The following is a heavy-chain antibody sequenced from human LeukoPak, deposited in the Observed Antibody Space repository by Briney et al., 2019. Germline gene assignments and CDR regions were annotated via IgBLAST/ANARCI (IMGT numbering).Heavy chain of an antibody. Sequence: PGGSLRLSCAASGFTFSSYGMHWVRQAPGKGLEWVAAISYDGSNKYYADSVKGRFTISRDNSKNTLYLQMNSLRAEDTAVYYCAKVQVWGVINLDYFDYWGQGTLVTVSS. CDR2: ISYDGSNK. J-gene: IGHJ4*02. D-gene: IGHD3-10*01. CDR1: GFTFSSYG. CDR3: AKVQVWGVINLDYFDY. V-gene: IGHV3-30*18.